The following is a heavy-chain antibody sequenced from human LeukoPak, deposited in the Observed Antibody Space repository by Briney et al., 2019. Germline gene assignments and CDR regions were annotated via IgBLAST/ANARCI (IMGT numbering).Heavy chain of an antibody. CDR1: GVTFSSYA. V-gene: IGHV1-69*06. J-gene: IGHJ5*02. D-gene: IGHD6-13*01. CDR3: ARNPLSTGEVSSWYNWFDP. CDR2: IISIFGTA. Sequence: SVNVSCEASGVTFSSYAISGVRQAPGQGLEWRGGIISIFGTANYAQKFQGRVTINADKSTSTAYMELSRLRSEDRAVYYCARNPLSTGEVSSWYNWFDPWGQGTLVTVSS.